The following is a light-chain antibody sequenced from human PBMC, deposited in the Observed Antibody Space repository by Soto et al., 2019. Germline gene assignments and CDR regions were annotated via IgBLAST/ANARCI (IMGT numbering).Light chain of an antibody. CDR1: QSVSSN. Sequence: EIVMSKSPAPLSVSPGERATLSCRASQSVSSNLAWYQQKPSHAPSLLIYGASIKPTGIPDRFSGRGSGTDFTLTISRLEPEDFAVYYCQHYGSSSTFGQGTRLEIK. J-gene: IGKJ5*01. V-gene: IGKV3-20*01. CDR3: QHYGSSST. CDR2: GAS.